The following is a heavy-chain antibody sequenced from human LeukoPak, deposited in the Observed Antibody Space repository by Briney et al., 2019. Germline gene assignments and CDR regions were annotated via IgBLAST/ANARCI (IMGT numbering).Heavy chain of an antibody. V-gene: IGHV3-64D*06. Sequence: GGSLRLSCSVSGFTFSTYVMHWVRQAPGKGLEYVSAISSNGDNTYYADSVKGRFTISRDNSKNTLYLQMSSLRPDDTAVYYCARGYCSGGSCYGGDYWGQGTLVTVSS. J-gene: IGHJ4*02. CDR2: ISSNGDNT. CDR1: GFTFSTYV. CDR3: ARGYCSGGSCYGGDY. D-gene: IGHD2-15*01.